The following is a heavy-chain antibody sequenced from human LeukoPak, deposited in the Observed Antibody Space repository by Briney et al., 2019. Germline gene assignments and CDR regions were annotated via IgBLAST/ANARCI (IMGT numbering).Heavy chain of an antibody. D-gene: IGHD6-19*01. CDR1: GFTFSSYS. CDR2: ISSSSSTI. V-gene: IGHV3-48*04. J-gene: IGHJ4*02. Sequence: PGGSLRLSCAASGFTFSSYSMNWVRQAPGKGLEWVSYISSSSSTIYYADSVKGRFTISRDNAKNSLYLQMNSLRAEDTAVYYCARDQQWLDPGGFDYWGQGTLVTVSS. CDR3: ARDQQWLDPGGFDY.